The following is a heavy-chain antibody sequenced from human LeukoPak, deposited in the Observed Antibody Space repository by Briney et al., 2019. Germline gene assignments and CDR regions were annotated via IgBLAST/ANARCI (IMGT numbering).Heavy chain of an antibody. V-gene: IGHV3-21*01. CDR2: ISTSSGYT. CDR1: GFTFSYYS. Sequence: GGSLRLSCAASGFTFSYYSMNWVRQAPGKGLEWVSSISTSSGYTYSADSVRGRFTVSRDNAKNSLYLRMNSLRADDTAVYYCARDRGYSYAGYWGQGTLVTVSS. CDR3: ARDRGYSYAGY. D-gene: IGHD5-18*01. J-gene: IGHJ4*02.